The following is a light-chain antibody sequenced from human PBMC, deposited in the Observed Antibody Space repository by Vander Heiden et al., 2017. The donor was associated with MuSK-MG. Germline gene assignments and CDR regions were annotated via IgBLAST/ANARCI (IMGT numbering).Light chain of an antibody. J-gene: IGKJ1*01. CDR3: QQDHKWHA. V-gene: IGKV3-15*01. Sequence: EIVMTQSPATLSVSPGERATLSCRASQSVSSNLAWYQQKPGQAPRLLIYGASTRATGIAARFSGSGSGTEFTLTISSLQSEDFAVYYCQQDHKWHAFGQGTKVEFK. CDR1: QSVSSN. CDR2: GAS.